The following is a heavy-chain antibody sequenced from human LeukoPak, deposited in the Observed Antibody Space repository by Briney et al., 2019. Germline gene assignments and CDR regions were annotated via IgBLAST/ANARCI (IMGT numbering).Heavy chain of an antibody. J-gene: IGHJ5*02. D-gene: IGHD3-10*01. CDR3: ARAVGNYYGSGSYSPAQRFDP. CDR2: INHSGST. V-gene: IGHV4-34*01. Sequence: SETLSLTCAVYGGSFSGYYWSWIRQPPGKGLEWIGEINHSGSTNYNPSLKGRVTISVDTSKNQFSLKLSSVTAADTAVYYCARAVGNYYGSGSYSPAQRFDPWGQGTLVTVSS. CDR1: GGSFSGYY.